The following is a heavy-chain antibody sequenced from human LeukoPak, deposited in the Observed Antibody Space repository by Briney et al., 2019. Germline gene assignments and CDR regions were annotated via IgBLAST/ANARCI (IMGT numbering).Heavy chain of an antibody. Sequence: GGSLRLSCAASGFTFSSYAMSWVRQAPGKGLEWVSAISGSCGSTYYADSVKGRFAISRDKSKNTLYLQMNSLRAEDTAVYYCAKDLIEQWLVSGWFDPWGQGTLVTVSS. J-gene: IGHJ5*02. CDR2: ISGSCGST. V-gene: IGHV3-23*01. D-gene: IGHD6-19*01. CDR3: AKDLIEQWLVSGWFDP. CDR1: GFTFSSYA.